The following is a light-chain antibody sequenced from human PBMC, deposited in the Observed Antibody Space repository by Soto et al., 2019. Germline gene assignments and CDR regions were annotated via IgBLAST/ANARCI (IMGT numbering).Light chain of an antibody. CDR1: RAINNY. CDR3: QHSYSTPPN. CDR2: SAS. Sequence: IPMTQSPSSLSASVGDRVTLTCRTSRAINNYVNWYQHHPGRVPKLLISSASILQAGVPSRYSASGSGTHFALTINNLQPEDVATYYCQHSYSTPPNFGQGTKLEI. J-gene: IGKJ2*01. V-gene: IGKV1-39*01.